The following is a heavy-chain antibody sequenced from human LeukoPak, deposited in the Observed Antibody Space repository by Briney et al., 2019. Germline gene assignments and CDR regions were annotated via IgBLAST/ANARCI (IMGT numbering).Heavy chain of an antibody. J-gene: IGHJ4*02. CDR1: GFTFISYG. Sequence: HGGSLSLSCAASGFTFISYGMHWVRQAPGKGLEWVAVIWYDGSNKYYADSVKGRLTISRDNTKNKLYLQMNSLRAEDTAIYYCAREGPRGNSQFDYWGQGTLVTVSS. V-gene: IGHV3-33*01. CDR3: AREGPRGNSQFDY. D-gene: IGHD2/OR15-2a*01. CDR2: IWYDGSNK.